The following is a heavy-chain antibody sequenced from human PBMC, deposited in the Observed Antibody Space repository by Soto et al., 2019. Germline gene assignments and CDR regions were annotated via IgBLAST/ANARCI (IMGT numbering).Heavy chain of an antibody. D-gene: IGHD2-2*01. J-gene: IGHJ6*02. CDR2: IIPIFGTA. V-gene: IGHV1-69*13. Sequence: ASVKVSCKASGGTFSSYAISWVRQAPGQGLEWMGGIIPIFGTANYAQKFQGRVTITADESTSTAYMELSSLRSEDTAVYYCARWSGSSRPNYYYYGMDVWGQGTTVTVSS. CDR3: ARWSGSSRPNYYYYGMDV. CDR1: GGTFSSYA.